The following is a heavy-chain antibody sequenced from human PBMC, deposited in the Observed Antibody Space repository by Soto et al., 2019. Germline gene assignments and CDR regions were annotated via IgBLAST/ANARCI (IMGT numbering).Heavy chain of an antibody. CDR3: ARHQRYSGYDSRYYYGMDV. CDR2: ISYDGSNK. J-gene: IGHJ6*02. Sequence: GGSVRLSCAASGFTFSSYGMHWVRQAPGKGLEWVAVISYDGSNKYYADSVKGRFTISRDNSKNTLYLQMNSLRAEDTAVYYCARHQRYSGYDSRYYYGMDVWGQGTTVTVSS. V-gene: IGHV3-30*03. D-gene: IGHD5-12*01. CDR1: GFTFSSYG.